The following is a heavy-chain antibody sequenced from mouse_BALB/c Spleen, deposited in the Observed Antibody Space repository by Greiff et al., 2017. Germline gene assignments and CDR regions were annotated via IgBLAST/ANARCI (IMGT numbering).Heavy chain of an antibody. CDR1: GFTFSSYG. V-gene: IGHV5-6-3*01. CDR3: ARYYGNYGPFAY. D-gene: IGHD2-1*01. CDR2: INSNGGST. J-gene: IGHJ3*01. Sequence: EVKLMESGGGLVQPGGSLKLSCAASGFTFSSYGMSWVRQTPDKRLELVATINSNGGSTYYPDSVKGRFTISRDNAKNTLYLQMSSLKSEDTAMYYCARYYGNYGPFAYWGQGTLVTVSA.